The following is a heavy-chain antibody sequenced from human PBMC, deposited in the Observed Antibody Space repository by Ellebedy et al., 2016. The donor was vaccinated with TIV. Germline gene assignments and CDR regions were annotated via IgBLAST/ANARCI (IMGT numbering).Heavy chain of an antibody. Sequence: MPSETLSLTCTVSGGSISSYYWHWIRQHPGKGLEWIGYIYYSGSTNYNPSLKSRVTISVDTSKNQFSLKLSSVTAADTAVYYCARGMRGSWYLVDYWGQGALVTVSS. CDR3: ARGMRGSWYLVDY. J-gene: IGHJ4*02. V-gene: IGHV4-59*01. D-gene: IGHD6-13*01. CDR2: IYYSGST. CDR1: GGSISSYY.